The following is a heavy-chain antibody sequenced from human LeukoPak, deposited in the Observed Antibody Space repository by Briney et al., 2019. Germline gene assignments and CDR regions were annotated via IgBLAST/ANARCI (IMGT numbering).Heavy chain of an antibody. CDR2: ISGSGGST. D-gene: IGHD3-3*01. CDR3: AKDDIITIFGVVKGVVFDI. CDR1: GFTFSSYA. Sequence: GGSLRLSCAASGFTFSSYAMSWVRQAPGKGLEWVSAISGSGGSTYYADSVKGRFTISRDNSKNTLYLQMNSLRAEDTAVYYCAKDDIITIFGVVKGVVFDIWGQGTMVTVSS. V-gene: IGHV3-23*01. J-gene: IGHJ3*02.